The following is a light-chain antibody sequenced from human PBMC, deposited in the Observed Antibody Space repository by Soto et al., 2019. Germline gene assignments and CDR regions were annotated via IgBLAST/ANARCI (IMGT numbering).Light chain of an antibody. J-gene: IGLJ2*01. CDR2: EDT. CDR3: CSYAGTTTVVV. V-gene: IGLV2-23*02. CDR1: SNDVGSYNP. Sequence: QSALTQPASVSGSLGQSITISCTGTSNDVGSYNPVSWYQQSPGKAPNLMIYEDTQRPSGLSNRFSGSKSGNTASLTISGLQAEEEADYYCCSYAGTTTVVVFGGGTKVTVL.